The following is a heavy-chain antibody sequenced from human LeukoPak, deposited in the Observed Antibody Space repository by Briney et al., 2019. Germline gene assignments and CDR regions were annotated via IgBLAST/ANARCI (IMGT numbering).Heavy chain of an antibody. V-gene: IGHV5-10-1*01. Sequence: PGAFLKICCAGSGSIFTSCRISFIRQMPGEGLEWMGRIDPSDSYTNYSPSFQGHVTISADKYISTAYLQWSSLKASDTAMYYCARPEGAAGNFDYWGQGTLVTVSS. CDR1: GSIFTSCR. D-gene: IGHD6-13*01. CDR3: ARPEGAAGNFDY. CDR2: IDPSDSYT. J-gene: IGHJ4*02.